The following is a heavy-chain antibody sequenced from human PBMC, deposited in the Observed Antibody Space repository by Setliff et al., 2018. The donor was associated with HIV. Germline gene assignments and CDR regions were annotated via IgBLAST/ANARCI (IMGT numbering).Heavy chain of an antibody. Sequence: SETLSLTCTVYGGSFSGYYWSWIRQPPGKGLEWIGEIIHSGSTNYNPSLKSRVTISVDTSKNQFSLKLSSVTAADTAVYYCARVETTVRGATYGMDVWGQGTTVTVSS. CDR1: GGSFSGYY. D-gene: IGHD3-10*01. CDR2: IIHSGST. J-gene: IGHJ6*02. CDR3: ARVETTVRGATYGMDV. V-gene: IGHV4-34*12.